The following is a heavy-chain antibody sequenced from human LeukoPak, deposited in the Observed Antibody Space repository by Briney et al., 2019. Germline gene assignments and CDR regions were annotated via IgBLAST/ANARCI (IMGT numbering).Heavy chain of an antibody. D-gene: IGHD3-22*01. CDR1: GGSISSSNW. Sequence: PSETLSLTCAVSGGSISSSNWWSWVRQPPGKGLEWIGEIYHSGSTNYNPSLKSRVTRSVDKSKNQFSLKLCSVTAADTAVYYCESILANYYDSRGAFDIWGQGTMVTVSS. V-gene: IGHV4-4*02. CDR3: ESILANYYDSRGAFDI. CDR2: IYHSGST. J-gene: IGHJ3*02.